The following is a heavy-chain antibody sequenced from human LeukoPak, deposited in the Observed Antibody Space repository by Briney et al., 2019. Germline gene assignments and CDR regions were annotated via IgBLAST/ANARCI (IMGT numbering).Heavy chain of an antibody. CDR1: GFTFSSYA. V-gene: IGHV3-7*03. D-gene: IGHD3-22*01. J-gene: IGHJ6*02. CDR2: IKEDGSRK. Sequence: GGSLRLSCAASGFTFSSYAMSWVRQAPGKGLEWLANIKEDGSRKYYVDSVKGRFTISRDNAKKSLFLQMNSLRAEDTAVYYCARDRSSASYYYDSSGYPSGPLYYGMDVWGQGTTVTVSS. CDR3: ARDRSSASYYYDSSGYPSGPLYYGMDV.